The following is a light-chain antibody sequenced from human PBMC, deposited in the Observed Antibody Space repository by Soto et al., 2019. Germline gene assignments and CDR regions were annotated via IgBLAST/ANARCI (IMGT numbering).Light chain of an antibody. CDR1: QDVRGA. Sequence: AIQLTQSPSSLSASVGDRVTISCRAGQDVRGALAWYQQKPGTAPKILIYDVSVLESGVPTRFSGSGSGTDFTLTITSLQPVDFATYYCQQFNSYPITFGQGTRLEIK. CDR2: DVS. J-gene: IGKJ5*01. CDR3: QQFNSYPIT. V-gene: IGKV1-13*02.